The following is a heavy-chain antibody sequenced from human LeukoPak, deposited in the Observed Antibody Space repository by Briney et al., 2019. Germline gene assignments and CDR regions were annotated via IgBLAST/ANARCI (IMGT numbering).Heavy chain of an antibody. J-gene: IGHJ3*02. CDR2: INPNSGGT. D-gene: IGHD3-10*01. Sequence: ASVKVSCKASGYTFTGYYMHWVRQAPGQGLEWMGWINPNSGGTNYAQKFQGRVTMTRDTSISTAYMELSRLRSDDTAVYYCARVVTMVRGELAFDNWGQGTMVTVSS. V-gene: IGHV1-2*02. CDR1: GYTFTGYY. CDR3: ARVVTMVRGELAFDN.